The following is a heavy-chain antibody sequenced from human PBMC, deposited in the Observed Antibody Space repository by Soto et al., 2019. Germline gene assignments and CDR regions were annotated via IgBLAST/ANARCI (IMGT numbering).Heavy chain of an antibody. V-gene: IGHV3-74*01. Sequence: EVQLVESGGGLVQPGGSLRLSCAASGFTFSSYWMHWVRQAPGKGLVWISRINTDGSSTSYVDSVQGRFTISRDNGKNTLFLQMNSLSGEDTAVYYCARRGSGVTRGLHYWGQGTVVTVSS. CDR1: GFTFSSYW. J-gene: IGHJ4*02. CDR2: INTDGSST. D-gene: IGHD2-15*01. CDR3: ARRGSGVTRGLHY.